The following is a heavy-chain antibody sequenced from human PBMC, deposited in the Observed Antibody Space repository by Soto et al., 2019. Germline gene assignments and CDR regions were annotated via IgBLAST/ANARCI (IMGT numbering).Heavy chain of an antibody. D-gene: IGHD3-10*01. J-gene: IGHJ4*02. CDR2: VNPRSGAT. CDR1: GYTFTAYY. V-gene: IGHV1-2*02. Sequence: QVQLVQSGAEVKQPGASVKVSCRASGYTFTAYYIHWVRQAPGQGLEWMGYVNPRSGATIYAKKFTGRGTSTRDTSINTAFVDVRSLSSDDTAGYYCPRLEGSARWVGEWGQRPLVTVSS. CDR3: PRLEGSARWVGE.